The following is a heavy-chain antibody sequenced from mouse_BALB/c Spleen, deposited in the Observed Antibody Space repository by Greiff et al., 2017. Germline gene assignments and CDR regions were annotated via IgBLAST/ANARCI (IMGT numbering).Heavy chain of an antibody. CDR2: IDPANGNT. CDR1: GFNIKDTY. CDR3: AILYDGYYWFAY. V-gene: IGHV14-3*02. D-gene: IGHD2-3*01. J-gene: IGHJ3*01. Sequence: EVQLQQSGAELVKPGASVKLSCTASGFNIKDTYMHWVKQRPEQGLEWIGRIDPANGNTKYDPKFQGKATITADTSSNTAYLQLSSLTSEDTAVYYGAILYDGYYWFAYWGQGTLVTVSA.